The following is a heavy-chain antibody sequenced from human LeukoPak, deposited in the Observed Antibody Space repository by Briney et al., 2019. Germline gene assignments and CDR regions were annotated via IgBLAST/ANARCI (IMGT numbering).Heavy chain of an antibody. J-gene: IGHJ6*03. D-gene: IGHD1-26*01. Sequence: GGSLRLSCAASGFTFSSYGMHWVRQAPGKGLEWVAFIRYDGSNKYYADSVKGRFTISRDNAKNSLYLQMNSLRAEDTAVYYCARDPYSGNYGAYYYYYMDVWGKGTTVTISS. CDR2: IRYDGSNK. CDR1: GFTFSSYG. CDR3: ARDPYSGNYGAYYYYYMDV. V-gene: IGHV3-30*02.